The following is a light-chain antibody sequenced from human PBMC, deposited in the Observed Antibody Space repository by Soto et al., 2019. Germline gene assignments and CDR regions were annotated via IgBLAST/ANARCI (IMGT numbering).Light chain of an antibody. V-gene: IGKV1-12*01. CDR3: QQANSYPWT. CDR2: GSS. J-gene: IGKJ1*01. CDR1: QGVSDW. Sequence: DIQMTQSPSSVSASVGDSVTITCRARQGVSDWVAWYQQKPGEAPKLLIYGSSSLLSGVPSRFSGTRSGTDFTLTISSLQPEDFATYYCQQANSYPWTFGQGTKVEIE.